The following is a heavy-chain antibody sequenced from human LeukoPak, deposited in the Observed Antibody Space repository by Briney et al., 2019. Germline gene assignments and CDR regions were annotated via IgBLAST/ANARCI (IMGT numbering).Heavy chain of an antibody. CDR2: IRSKAYGGTT. D-gene: IGHD3-22*01. V-gene: IGHV3-49*04. Sequence: PGGSLRLSCTASGFTFGDYATSWVRQAPGKGLEWVGFIRSKAYGGTTEYAASVKGRFTISRDDSKSIAYLRMNSLKTEDTAVYYCTRDYYDSSGYSSPHLFDYWGQGTLVTVSS. J-gene: IGHJ4*02. CDR1: GFTFGDYA. CDR3: TRDYYDSSGYSSPHLFDY.